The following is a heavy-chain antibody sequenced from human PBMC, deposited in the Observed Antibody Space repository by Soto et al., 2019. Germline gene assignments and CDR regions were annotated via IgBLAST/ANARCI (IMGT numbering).Heavy chain of an antibody. J-gene: IGHJ4*02. CDR3: AKVKRGYRYGSSTK. Sequence: QVQLVQSGAEVKKPGSSVKVSCKASGGTFSSYAISWVRQAPGQGLEWMGGIIPIFGTANYAQKFQGRVTITEDETTGTAYMELSSLRSEDTAVYYCAKVKRGYRYGSSTKWGQGTLVTVSS. V-gene: IGHV1-69*12. CDR2: IIPIFGTA. CDR1: GGTFSSYA. D-gene: IGHD5-18*01.